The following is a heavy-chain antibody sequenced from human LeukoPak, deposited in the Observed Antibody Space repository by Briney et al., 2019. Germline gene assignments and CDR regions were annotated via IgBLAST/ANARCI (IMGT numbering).Heavy chain of an antibody. V-gene: IGHV3-21*01. J-gene: IGHJ4*02. CDR2: ISSSSSYI. CDR3: AREQQLVFDY. CDR1: GFTFSSYS. D-gene: IGHD6-13*01. Sequence: GGSLRLSCAASGFTFSSYSVNWVRQAPGKGLEWVSSISSSSSYIYYADSVKGRFTISRDNAKNSLYLQMNSLRAEDTAVYYCAREQQLVFDYWGQGTLVTVSS.